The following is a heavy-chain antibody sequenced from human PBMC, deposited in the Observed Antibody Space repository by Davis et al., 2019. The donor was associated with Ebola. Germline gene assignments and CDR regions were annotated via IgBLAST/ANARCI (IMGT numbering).Heavy chain of an antibody. CDR2: ISAYNGNT. CDR1: GYTFTSYG. CDR3: ARPSSIAALYGMDV. V-gene: IGHV1-18*01. Sequence: ASVKVSCKASGYTFTSYGISWVRQAPGQGLEWMGWISAYNGNTNYAQKLQGRVTMTTDTSTSTAYMELRSLRSDDTAVYYCARPSSIAALYGMDVWGKGTTVTVSS. J-gene: IGHJ6*04. D-gene: IGHD6-6*01.